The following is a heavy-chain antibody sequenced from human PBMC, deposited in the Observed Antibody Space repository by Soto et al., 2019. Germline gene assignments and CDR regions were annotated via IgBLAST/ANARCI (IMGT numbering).Heavy chain of an antibody. Sequence: PGWSLRLSCAAPGFTFSGDAMNWVRQAPGKGLEWVSSISTTSTYIYYADSVKGRFTISRDNANNSLHLQMNSLRAEDTAVYYCTRAYVMDVWGQGTTVTVSS. D-gene: IGHD3-10*02. CDR2: ISTTSTYI. CDR3: TRAYVMDV. J-gene: IGHJ6*02. V-gene: IGHV3-21*01. CDR1: GFTFSGDA.